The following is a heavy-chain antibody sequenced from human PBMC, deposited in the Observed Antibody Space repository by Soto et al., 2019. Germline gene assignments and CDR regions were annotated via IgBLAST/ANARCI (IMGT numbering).Heavy chain of an antibody. V-gene: IGHV1-69*01. CDR1: GGTFRSYA. Sequence: QVQLVQSGAEVREPGSSVKVSCEASGGTFRSYAINWVRQAPGQGLEWMGGIIPMFGKPNYAEKFLGRVTISAAESTRTAYMEVTRLTSEDTALYYCARSMETNYFYCMDVWGLGTTVTVSS. CDR2: IIPMFGKP. D-gene: IGHD2-8*01. J-gene: IGHJ6*02. CDR3: ARSMETNYFYCMDV.